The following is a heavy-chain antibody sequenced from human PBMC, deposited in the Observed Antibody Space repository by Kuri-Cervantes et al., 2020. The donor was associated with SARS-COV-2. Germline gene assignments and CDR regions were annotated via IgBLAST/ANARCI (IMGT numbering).Heavy chain of an antibody. Sequence: GGSLRLSCVVSGFTFSNDGMHWVRQAPGKGLEWVAVISYDGTIRYYADSVKGRFTIPRDNSRNTVDLQMNSLGAEDTAVYYCASVGRQQWLVGSLGYYGMDVWGQGTTVTVSS. CDR2: ISYDGTIR. D-gene: IGHD6-19*01. CDR1: GFTFSNDG. CDR3: ASVGRQQWLVGSLGYYGMDV. V-gene: IGHV3-33*08. J-gene: IGHJ6*02.